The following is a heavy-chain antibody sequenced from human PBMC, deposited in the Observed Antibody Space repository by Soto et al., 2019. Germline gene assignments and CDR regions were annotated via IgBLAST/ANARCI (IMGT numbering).Heavy chain of an antibody. V-gene: IGHV1-69*12. CDR1: GGTFSSYA. Sequence: QVQLVQSGAEVKKPGSSVKVSCKASGGTFSSYAISWVRQAPGQGLEWMGGIIPIFGTANYAQKFQGRVTITADESTGTAYMELRSMRSEDTAVYYCARGFVEMATIRTFDPWGQGTLVTVSS. D-gene: IGHD5-12*01. CDR2: IIPIFGTA. J-gene: IGHJ5*02. CDR3: ARGFVEMATIRTFDP.